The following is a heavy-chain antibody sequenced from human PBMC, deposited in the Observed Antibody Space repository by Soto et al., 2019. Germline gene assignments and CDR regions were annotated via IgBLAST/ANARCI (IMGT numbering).Heavy chain of an antibody. CDR3: ARDLSGYDSYYYYMDV. Sequence: RLSCAASGFTFSSYWMSWVRQAPGKGLEWVANIKQDGSEKYYVDSVKGRFTISRDNAKNSLYLQMNSLRAEDTAVYYCARDLSGYDSYYYYMDVWGKGTTVTVSS. D-gene: IGHD5-12*01. CDR1: GFTFSSYW. CDR2: IKQDGSEK. J-gene: IGHJ6*03. V-gene: IGHV3-7*01.